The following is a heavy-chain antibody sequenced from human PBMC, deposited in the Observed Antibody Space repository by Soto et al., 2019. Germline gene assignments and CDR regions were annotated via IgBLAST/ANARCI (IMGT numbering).Heavy chain of an antibody. J-gene: IGHJ6*02. CDR3: ARTAAAGKYYYGMDV. V-gene: IGHV5-51*01. CDR2: IYPGDSDT. Sequence: GESLKICCKGSGYSFTSYWIGWVRQMPGKGLESMGIIYPGDSDTRYSPSFQGQVTTSADKSISTAYLQWSSLKASDTAMYYCARTAAAGKYYYGMDVWGQGTTVTVSS. D-gene: IGHD6-13*01. CDR1: GYSFTSYW.